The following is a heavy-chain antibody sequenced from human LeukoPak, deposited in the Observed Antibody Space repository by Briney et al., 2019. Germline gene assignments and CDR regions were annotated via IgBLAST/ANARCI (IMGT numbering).Heavy chain of an antibody. CDR3: ARLVTVTTPDGNWFDP. Sequence: PGGSPRLSCAASGFTVSSNYMSWVRQAPGKGLEWVSVIYSGGSTYYADSVKGRFTISRDNSKNTLYLQMNSLRAEDTAVYYCARLVTVTTPDGNWFDPWGQGTLVTVSS. D-gene: IGHD4-17*01. CDR1: GFTVSSNY. V-gene: IGHV3-53*01. CDR2: IYSGGST. J-gene: IGHJ5*02.